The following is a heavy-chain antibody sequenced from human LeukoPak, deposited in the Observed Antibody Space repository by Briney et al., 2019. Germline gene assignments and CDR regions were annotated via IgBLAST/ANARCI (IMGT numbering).Heavy chain of an antibody. CDR3: AREGVGADLANWFDP. D-gene: IGHD1-26*01. Sequence: PGGSLRLSCAASGFTFSSYSMNWVRQAPGKGLEWVSSISSSSSYIYHADSVKGRFTISKDNAKNSLYLQMNSLRAEDTAVYYCAREGVGADLANWFDPWGQGTLVTVSS. CDR2: ISSSSSYI. V-gene: IGHV3-21*04. J-gene: IGHJ5*02. CDR1: GFTFSSYS.